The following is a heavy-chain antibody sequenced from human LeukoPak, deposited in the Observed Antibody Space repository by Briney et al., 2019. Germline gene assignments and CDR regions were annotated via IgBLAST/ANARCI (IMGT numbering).Heavy chain of an antibody. CDR3: ARDNEDSSGYYGY. J-gene: IGHJ4*02. CDR1: GFTFDDYG. Sequence: PGGSLRLSCAASGFTFDDYGMSWVRQAPGKALEWVSSISSSSSYIYYADSVKGRFTISRDNAKNSLYLQMNSLRAEDTAVYYCARDNEDSSGYYGYWGQGTLVTVSS. V-gene: IGHV3-21*01. CDR2: ISSSSSYI. D-gene: IGHD3-22*01.